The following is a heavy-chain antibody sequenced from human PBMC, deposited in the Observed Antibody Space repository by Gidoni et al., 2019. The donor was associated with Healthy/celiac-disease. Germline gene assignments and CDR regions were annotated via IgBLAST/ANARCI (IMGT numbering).Heavy chain of an antibody. Sequence: QVQLQESGPGLVKPSQTLSLTCTVSGGSISSGSYYWSWIRQPAGKGLEWIGRIYTSGSTNYNPSLKSRVTISVDTSKNQFSLKLSSVTAADTAVYYCARDYGDHPGSFFDYWGQGTLVTVSS. CDR2: IYTSGST. CDR1: GGSISSGSYY. J-gene: IGHJ4*02. CDR3: ARDYGDHPGSFFDY. D-gene: IGHD4-17*01. V-gene: IGHV4-61*02.